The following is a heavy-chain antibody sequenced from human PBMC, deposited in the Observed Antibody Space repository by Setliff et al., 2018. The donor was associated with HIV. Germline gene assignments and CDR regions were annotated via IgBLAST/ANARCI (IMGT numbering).Heavy chain of an antibody. CDR3: ASVATVSHPGDYFDY. Sequence: ASVKVPCKASGYTFTSYGNSWVGQAPGQGLAWMGGSIPILGIANYAQTFQGRVTITAGESTSTAYMKLSSLRSEDTAVYSGASVATVSHPGDYFDYWGQGTLVTVSS. V-gene: IGHV1-69*10. D-gene: IGHD4-4*01. CDR1: GYTFTSYG. CDR2: SIPILGIA. J-gene: IGHJ4*02.